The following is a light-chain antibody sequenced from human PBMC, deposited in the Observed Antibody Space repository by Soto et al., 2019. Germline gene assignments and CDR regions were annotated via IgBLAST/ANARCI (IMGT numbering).Light chain of an antibody. CDR2: GNN. CDR3: QSYDTRLSGAV. J-gene: IGLJ3*02. V-gene: IGLV1-40*01. CDR1: RSNIGAGYD. Sequence: QSVLTQPPSVSGAPGQRVTISCTGTRSNIGAGYDVIWYQQLPGTAPKLLILGNNSRSSGVPDRFSGSRSGSSASLAVAGLQAEDEADYHCQSYDTRLSGAVFGGGTKLTVL.